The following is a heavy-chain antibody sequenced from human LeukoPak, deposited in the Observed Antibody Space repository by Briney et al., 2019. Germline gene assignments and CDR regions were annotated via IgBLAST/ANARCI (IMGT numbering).Heavy chain of an antibody. Sequence: ASVKVSCKASGYTFTGYYMHWVRQAPGQGLEWMGRINPNSGGTNHAQKFQGRVTMARDTSITTAYMELSRLRSDDTAVYYCTRDAGALDIWGQGTMVTVSS. CDR2: INPNSGGT. CDR3: TRDAGALDI. CDR1: GYTFTGYY. J-gene: IGHJ3*02. V-gene: IGHV1-2*06.